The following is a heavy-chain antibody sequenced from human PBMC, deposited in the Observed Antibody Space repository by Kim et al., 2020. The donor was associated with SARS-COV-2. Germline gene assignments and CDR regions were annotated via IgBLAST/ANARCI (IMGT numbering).Heavy chain of an antibody. CDR3: AKAGSVGTYYYYGLDV. CDR2: IWFDGSNE. V-gene: IGHV3-33*06. D-gene: IGHD7-27*01. CDR1: GFTFKNYG. Sequence: GGSLRLSCTTSGFTFKNYGMHWVRQAPGKGLEWVAVIWFDGSNEFYEDSVKGRFTISRDNSKNILYLHMNSLRAEDTAVYYCAKAGSVGTYYYYGLDVWGQGTTVTVSS. J-gene: IGHJ6*02.